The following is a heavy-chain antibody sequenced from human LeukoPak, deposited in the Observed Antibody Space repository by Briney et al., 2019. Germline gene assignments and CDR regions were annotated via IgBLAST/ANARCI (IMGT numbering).Heavy chain of an antibody. CDR2: ISSSGSTI. V-gene: IGHV3-11*01. Sequence: GGSLRLSCAASGFTFSDYYMSWIRQAPGKGLEWVSYISSSGSTIYYADSVKGRFTISRDNAKNSLYLQMNSLRAEDTAVYHCARDLPITMIVAQYSGGMDVWGQGTTVTVSS. CDR3: ARDLPITMIVAQYSGGMDV. CDR1: GFTFSDYY. J-gene: IGHJ6*02. D-gene: IGHD3-22*01.